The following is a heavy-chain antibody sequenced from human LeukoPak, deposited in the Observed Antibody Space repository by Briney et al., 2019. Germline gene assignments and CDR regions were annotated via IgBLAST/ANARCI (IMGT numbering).Heavy chain of an antibody. CDR3: ARVLVWEYSGTDGCIHMDV. CDR1: GFTFSSYT. CDR2: ISSSSSNI. J-gene: IGHJ3*01. Sequence: GGSLRLSCAASGFTFSSYTMNWVRQAPGKGLEGVSYISSSSSNIYYADSVKGRFTISKDNAKNSLYLQMHSMRAEATAVYYCARVLVWEYSGTDGCIHMDVWGQGTMVTVSS. V-gene: IGHV3-48*04. D-gene: IGHD1-26*01.